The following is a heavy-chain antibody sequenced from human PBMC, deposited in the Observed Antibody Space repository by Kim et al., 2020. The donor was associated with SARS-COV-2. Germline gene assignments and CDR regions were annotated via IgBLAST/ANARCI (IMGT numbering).Heavy chain of an antibody. CDR1: GGTFSSYA. D-gene: IGHD4-17*01. Sequence: SVKVSCKASGGTFSSYAISWVRQAPGQGLEWMGGIIPIFGTANYAQKFQGRVTITADESTSTAYMELSSLRSEDTAVYYCARDNRRLYQLAGHDYGDWYYFDYWGQGTLVTVSS. J-gene: IGHJ4*02. CDR3: ARDNRRLYQLAGHDYGDWYYFDY. V-gene: IGHV1-69*13. CDR2: IIPIFGTA.